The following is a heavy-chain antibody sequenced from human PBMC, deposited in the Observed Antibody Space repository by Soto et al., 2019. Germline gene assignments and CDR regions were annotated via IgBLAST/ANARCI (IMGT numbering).Heavy chain of an antibody. CDR1: GGSISSSSYY. V-gene: IGHV4-39*01. CDR3: ARRSSLEYLSRGVFDY. CDR2: IYYSGST. D-gene: IGHD3-3*01. J-gene: IGHJ4*02. Sequence: SQTLSLTCTVSGGSISSSSYYWGWIRQPPGKGLEWIGSIYYSGSTYYNPSLKSRVTISVDTSKNQFSLKLSSVTAADTAVYYCARRSSLEYLSRGVFDYWGQGTLVTVSS.